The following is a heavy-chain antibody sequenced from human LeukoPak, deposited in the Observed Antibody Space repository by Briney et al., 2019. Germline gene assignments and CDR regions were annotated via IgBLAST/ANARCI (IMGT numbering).Heavy chain of an antibody. V-gene: IGHV4-34*01. CDR3: ARGGYGNYYYYYMDV. Sequence: SETLSLTCAVYGGSFSGYYWSWIRQPPGKGLEWIGEINHSGSTNYNPSLKSRVTIPVDTSKNQFSLKLSSVTAADTAVYYCARGGYGNYYYYYMDVWGKGTTVTVSS. CDR1: GGSFSGYY. J-gene: IGHJ6*03. D-gene: IGHD5-12*01. CDR2: INHSGST.